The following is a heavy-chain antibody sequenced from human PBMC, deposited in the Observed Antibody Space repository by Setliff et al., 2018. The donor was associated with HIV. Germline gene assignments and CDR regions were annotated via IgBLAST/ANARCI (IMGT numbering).Heavy chain of an antibody. J-gene: IGHJ3*02. V-gene: IGHV4-59*11. Sequence: PSETLSLTCAVSGASIKTRFWSWIRQAPGKGLEWVGTVYYSGNTNYNPSLKSRVTISVDTSKNQFSLKLSSVTAADTAVYYCAREEGDAFDIWGQGTMVTVSS. CDR2: VYYSGNT. CDR1: GASIKTRF. CDR3: AREEGDAFDI.